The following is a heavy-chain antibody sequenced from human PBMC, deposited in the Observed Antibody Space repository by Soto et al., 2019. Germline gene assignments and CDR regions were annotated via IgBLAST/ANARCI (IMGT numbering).Heavy chain of an antibody. CDR3: APLKLPHAEYFQY. Sequence: PGGSLRLACAASGFAVSSNYMSWFLQAPGKVLEWVSVIYGDGITHYADSVKGRFTISRDNSKNTLFLQMNRLRVEDTAVYYCAPLKLPHAEYFQYWGQGPLVTVSS. CDR1: GFAVSSNY. D-gene: IGHD1-7*01. J-gene: IGHJ1*01. V-gene: IGHV3-53*01. CDR2: IYGDGIT.